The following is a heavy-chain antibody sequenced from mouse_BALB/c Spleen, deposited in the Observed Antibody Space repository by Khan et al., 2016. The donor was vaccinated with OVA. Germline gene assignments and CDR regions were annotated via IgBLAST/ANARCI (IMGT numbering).Heavy chain of an antibody. CDR1: GFTFSDYY. Sequence: EVELVESGGGLVQPGGSLKLSCATSGFTFSDYYMYWVRQTPEKRLEWVAYISNGGGSTYYPDTVKGRSTISRDNAKNTLYLQMSRLKSEDTAMYYCARQLYGAMDHWGQGTSVTVSS. CDR3: ARQLYGAMDH. V-gene: IGHV5-12*02. D-gene: IGHD2-12*01. CDR2: ISNGGGST. J-gene: IGHJ4*01.